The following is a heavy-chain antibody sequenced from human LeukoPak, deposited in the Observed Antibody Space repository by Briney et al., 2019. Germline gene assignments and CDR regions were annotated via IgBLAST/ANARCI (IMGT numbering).Heavy chain of an antibody. J-gene: IGHJ4*02. CDR3: ARDSGSGSYYPY. V-gene: IGHV4-30-2*01. Sequence: SQTLSLTCTVSGGSISSGGYSWSWIRQPPGRGLECIGYIYHSGSTYYNPSLKSRVTISVDRSKNQFSLKLTSVTAADTAVYYCARDSGSGSYYPYWGQGTLVTVSS. CDR2: IYHSGST. CDR1: GGSISSGGYS. D-gene: IGHD1-26*01.